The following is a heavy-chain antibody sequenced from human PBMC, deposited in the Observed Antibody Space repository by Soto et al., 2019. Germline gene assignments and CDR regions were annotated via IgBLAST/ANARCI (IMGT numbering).Heavy chain of an antibody. CDR3: AESSTSYYYYYGMDV. J-gene: IGHJ6*02. Sequence: ASVKVSCKASGYTFTSYAMHWVRQAPGQRLEWMGWINAGNGNTKYSQKFQGRVTITRDTSASTAYMELSSLRSEDTAVYYCAESSTSYYYYYGMDVWGQGTTVTVSS. CDR1: GYTFTSYA. CDR2: INAGNGNT. D-gene: IGHD2-2*01. V-gene: IGHV1-3*01.